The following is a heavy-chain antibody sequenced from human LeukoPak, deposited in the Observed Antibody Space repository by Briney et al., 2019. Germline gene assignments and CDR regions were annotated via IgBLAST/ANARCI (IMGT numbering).Heavy chain of an antibody. CDR1: GFTFSTYA. V-gene: IGHV3-23*01. J-gene: IGHJ6*02. D-gene: IGHD3-22*01. Sequence: PGGSLRLSCAASGFTFSTYAMSWVRQAPGKGLEWVSGISGSGYNTYYADSVKGRFTISRDNAKNSLYLQMNSLRAEDTAVYYCARVGYYDSSGYPNWRTYYYYGMDVWGQGTTVTVSS. CDR2: ISGSGYNT. CDR3: ARVGYYDSSGYPNWRTYYYYGMDV.